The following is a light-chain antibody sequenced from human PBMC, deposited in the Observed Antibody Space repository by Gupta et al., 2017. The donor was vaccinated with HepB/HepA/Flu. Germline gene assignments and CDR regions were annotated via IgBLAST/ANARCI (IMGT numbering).Light chain of an antibody. CDR3: QHECHSLSS. V-gene: IGKV3-20*01. Sequence: EIVLTQSPVTLSLSPGERVTLSCRASQSVSTYLAWYQHKPGQAPRLLIYGASNRATGIPDRFGGSGSGTEFNLTISRLEPEDFAVYYCQHECHSLSSFGQGTKLEIK. J-gene: IGKJ2*01. CDR1: QSVSTY. CDR2: GAS.